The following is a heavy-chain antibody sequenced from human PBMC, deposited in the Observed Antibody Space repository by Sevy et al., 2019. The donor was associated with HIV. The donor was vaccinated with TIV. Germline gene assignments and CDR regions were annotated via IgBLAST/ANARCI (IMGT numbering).Heavy chain of an antibody. CDR3: ARPRANYVDHFFFFAMDV. J-gene: IGHJ6*02. D-gene: IGHD4-17*01. Sequence: GGSLRLSCAGSGFTFSDYAMHWVRQAPGEGLEWVAVISYDGSDKYYADSVKGRFTISRDNFKNTLYLQMNSLTTEDTAVYYCARPRANYVDHFFFFAMDVWGQGTAVTVSS. CDR1: GFTFSDYA. V-gene: IGHV3-30-3*01. CDR2: ISYDGSDK.